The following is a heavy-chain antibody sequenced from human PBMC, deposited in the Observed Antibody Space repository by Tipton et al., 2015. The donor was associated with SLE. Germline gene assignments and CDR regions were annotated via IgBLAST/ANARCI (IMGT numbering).Heavy chain of an antibody. V-gene: IGHV3-30-3*01. D-gene: IGHD3-10*01. J-gene: IGHJ3*02. CDR2: ISYDGSNK. CDR1: GFTFSSYA. Sequence: SLRLSCAASGFTFSSYAMHWVRQAPGKGLEWVAVISYDGSNKYYADSVKGRFTISRDNSKNTLYLQMNSLRAEDTAVYYCAREAVMVRGVSDAFDIWGQGTMVTVSS. CDR3: AREAVMVRGVSDAFDI.